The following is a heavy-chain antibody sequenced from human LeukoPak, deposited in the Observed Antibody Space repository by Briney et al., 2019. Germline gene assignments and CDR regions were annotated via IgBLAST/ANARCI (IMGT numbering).Heavy chain of an antibody. CDR1: GFTFSSYG. CDR2: IWYDGSNK. V-gene: IGHV3-33*01. J-gene: IGHJ4*02. Sequence: GGSLRLSCAASGFTFSSYGMHWVRQAPGKGLEWVAVIWYDGSNKYYADSVKGRFTISRDNSKNTLYLQMNSLRAEDTAVYYCAREEYSSSWLFGYWGQGTLVTVSS. CDR3: AREEYSSSWLFGY. D-gene: IGHD6-13*01.